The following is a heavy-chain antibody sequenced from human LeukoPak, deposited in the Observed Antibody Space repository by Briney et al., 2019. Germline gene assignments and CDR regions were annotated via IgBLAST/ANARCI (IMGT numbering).Heavy chain of an antibody. J-gene: IGHJ6*02. CDR3: AARGYSYGPVDYYGMDV. Sequence: GASVKVSCKASGYTFTSYGISWVRQAPGQGLEWMGWISAYNGNTNYAQKLQGRVTITTDTSTSTAYMELRSLRSDDTAVYYCAARGYSYGPVDYYGMDVWGQGTTVTVSS. CDR2: ISAYNGNT. V-gene: IGHV1-18*01. CDR1: GYTFTSYG. D-gene: IGHD5-18*01.